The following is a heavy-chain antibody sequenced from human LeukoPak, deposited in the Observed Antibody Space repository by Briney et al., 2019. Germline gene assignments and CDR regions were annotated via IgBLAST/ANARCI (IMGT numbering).Heavy chain of an antibody. Sequence: GGSLRLSCAASGFTFSSYWMHWVRQAPGKGLVWVSRINSDGSSTSYADSVKGRFTISRDNSKNTLYLQMNSLRAEDTAVYYCARTPKDYDFWSGYDYWGQGTLVTVSS. J-gene: IGHJ4*02. CDR3: ARTPKDYDFWSGYDY. CDR2: INSDGSST. V-gene: IGHV3-74*01. CDR1: GFTFSSYW. D-gene: IGHD3-3*01.